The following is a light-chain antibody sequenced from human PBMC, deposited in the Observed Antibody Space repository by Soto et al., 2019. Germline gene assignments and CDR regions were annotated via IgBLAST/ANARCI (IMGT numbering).Light chain of an antibody. CDR1: QRVSSNS. Sequence: EIVLTQSPATLSLSPGERATLSCGASQRVSSNSLAWYQQKPGLAPRLLIYDALSRATGIPDRFSGSGSGTDFTLTISRLEPEDFEVYYCQQYGSSSYTFGQGTKLDIK. V-gene: IGKV3D-20*01. J-gene: IGKJ2*01. CDR2: DAL. CDR3: QQYGSSSYT.